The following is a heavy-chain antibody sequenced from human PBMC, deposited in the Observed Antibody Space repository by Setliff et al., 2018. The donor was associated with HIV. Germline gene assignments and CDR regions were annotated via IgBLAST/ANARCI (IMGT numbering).Heavy chain of an antibody. CDR2: INSDGSST. Sequence: GSLRLSCPASGFVCGNYAMHWVRQAPGKGLVWVSRINSDGSSTSYADSVKGRFTISRDNAKNTLYLQMNSLRAEDTAVYYCASNYYDSSGYSSWGQGTLVTVSS. CDR1: GFVCGNYA. CDR3: ASNYYDSSGYSS. D-gene: IGHD3-22*01. J-gene: IGHJ4*02. V-gene: IGHV3-74*01.